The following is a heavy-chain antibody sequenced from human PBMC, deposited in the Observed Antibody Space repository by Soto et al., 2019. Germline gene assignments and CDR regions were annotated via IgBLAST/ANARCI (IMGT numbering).Heavy chain of an antibody. CDR2: INHSGST. CDR1: GGSFSGYY. D-gene: IGHD3-10*01. CDR3: ARGLDVVRGVIRIPFDY. J-gene: IGHJ4*02. Sequence: SETLSLTCAVYGGSFSGYYWSWIRQPPGKGLEWIGEINHSGSTNYNPSLKSRVTISVDTSKNQFSLKLSSVTAADTAVYYCARGLDVVRGVIRIPFDYWGQGTLVTVSS. V-gene: IGHV4-34*01.